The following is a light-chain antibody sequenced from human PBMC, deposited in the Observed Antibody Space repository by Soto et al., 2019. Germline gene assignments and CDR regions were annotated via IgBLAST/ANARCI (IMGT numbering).Light chain of an antibody. CDR3: LQHNSYPLT. CDR1: QGIGKD. Sequence: DIQMTQSPSSLSASVGDRVTITCRASQGIGKDFGWYQQKPGKAPKRLMYAASSLQSGVPSRFSGSGSGTEFTLTISSLQPEDFATYYCLQHNSYPLTFGGGTKVEIK. CDR2: AAS. J-gene: IGKJ4*01. V-gene: IGKV1-17*01.